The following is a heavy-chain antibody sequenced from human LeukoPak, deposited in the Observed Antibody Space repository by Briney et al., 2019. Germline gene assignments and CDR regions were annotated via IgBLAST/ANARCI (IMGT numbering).Heavy chain of an antibody. CDR3: ARADVLGSGWGINWFDP. D-gene: IGHD6-19*01. V-gene: IGHV4-59*01. J-gene: IGHJ5*02. CDR1: GGSISSYY. CDR2: IYYSGST. Sequence: SETLSLTCTVSGGSISSYYWSWIRQPPGKGLEWIGYIYYSGSTNHNPSLKSRVTISVDTSKNQFSLKLSSVTAADTAVYYCARADVLGSGWGINWFDPWGQGTLVTVSS.